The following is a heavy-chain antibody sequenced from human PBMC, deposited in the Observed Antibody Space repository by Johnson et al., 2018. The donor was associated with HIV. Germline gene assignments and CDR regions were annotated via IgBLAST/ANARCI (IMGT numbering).Heavy chain of an antibody. Sequence: VQLVESGGGVVRPGGSLRLSCAASGFTFDDYGMSWVRQAPGKGLEWVSGINWNGGSTGYADSVRGRFTISRDNAKNSLYLQVNSLRADDTALYYCAKVFKVRVAGAFDIWGQGTMVTVSS. CDR2: INWNGGST. D-gene: IGHD6-19*01. J-gene: IGHJ3*02. V-gene: IGHV3-20*04. CDR1: GFTFDDYG. CDR3: AKVFKVRVAGAFDI.